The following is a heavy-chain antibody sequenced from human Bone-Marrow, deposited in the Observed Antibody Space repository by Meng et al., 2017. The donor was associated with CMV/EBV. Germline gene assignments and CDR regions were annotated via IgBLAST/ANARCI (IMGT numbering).Heavy chain of an antibody. J-gene: IGHJ2*01. CDR3: ARYCSSTSCPRRYFDL. V-gene: IGHV4-59*12. Sequence: GSLRLSCTVSGGSISSYYWSWIRQPPGKGLEWIGYIYYSGSTYYNPSLKSRVTISVDTSKNQFSLKLSSVTAADTAVYYCARYCSSTSCPRRYFDLWGRGTLVTVSS. CDR1: GGSISSYY. D-gene: IGHD2-2*01. CDR2: IYYSGST.